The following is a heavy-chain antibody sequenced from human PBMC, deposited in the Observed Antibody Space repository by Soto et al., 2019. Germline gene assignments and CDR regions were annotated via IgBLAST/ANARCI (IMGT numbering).Heavy chain of an antibody. Sequence: EASVKVSCKASGYTFTSYGISWVRQAPGQGLEWMGWISAYNGNTNYAQKLQGRVTMTTDTSTSTAYMELRSLRSDDTAVYYCARDLRLPAAYYYYMDVWGKGTTVTVSS. J-gene: IGHJ6*03. V-gene: IGHV1-18*01. CDR3: ARDLRLPAAYYYYMDV. D-gene: IGHD2-2*01. CDR1: GYTFTSYG. CDR2: ISAYNGNT.